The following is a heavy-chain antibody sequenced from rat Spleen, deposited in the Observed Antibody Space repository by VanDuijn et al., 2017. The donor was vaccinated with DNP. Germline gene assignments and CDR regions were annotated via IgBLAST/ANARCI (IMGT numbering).Heavy chain of an antibody. D-gene: IGHD4-4*01. Sequence: EVQLVETGGGLVQPGRSLKLSCAASGFTFSNYGMAWVRQAPKKGLEWVATISTSGGSTYYRDSVKGRFTISRDNAKSTLYLQMDSLKSEDTATYYCATGNSGYFDYWGRGVMVTVSS. CDR3: ATGNSGYFDY. CDR2: ISTSGGST. V-gene: IGHV5S13*01. J-gene: IGHJ2*01. CDR1: GFTFSNYG.